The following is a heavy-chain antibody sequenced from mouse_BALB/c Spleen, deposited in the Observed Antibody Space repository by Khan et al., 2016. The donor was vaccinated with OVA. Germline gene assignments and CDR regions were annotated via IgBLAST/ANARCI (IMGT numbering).Heavy chain of an antibody. Sequence: EVQLVESGAELAKPGATVKLSCTASGFNFNTSYMHWLKQWPEQGLEWIGRIDPPNGNTKYDPKFQGKATITADTSSNTASLQLSSLTSGDAAVYDCDGRARKWGQGTTVTVSA. CDR1: GFNFNTSY. CDR2: IDPPNGNT. J-gene: IGHJ1*01. D-gene: IGHD3-3*01. V-gene: IGHV14-3*02. CDR3: DGRARK.